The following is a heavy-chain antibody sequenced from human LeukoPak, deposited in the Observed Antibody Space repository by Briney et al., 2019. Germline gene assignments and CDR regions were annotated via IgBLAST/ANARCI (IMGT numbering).Heavy chain of an antibody. CDR2: TYYRSKWYN. Sequence: SQTLSLTCAISGDSVSTDSAAWTWNRQSPSRGLEWLGRTYYRSKWYNDYALSVKSRITFNPDTSKNQFSLQLNSVTPEDTAVYYCAREYSSSFDPWGQGTLVTVSS. D-gene: IGHD6-19*01. CDR3: AREYSSSFDP. V-gene: IGHV6-1*01. CDR1: GDSVSTDSAA. J-gene: IGHJ5*02.